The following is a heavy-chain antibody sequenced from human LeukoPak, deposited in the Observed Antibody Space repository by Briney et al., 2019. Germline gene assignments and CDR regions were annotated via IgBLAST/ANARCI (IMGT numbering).Heavy chain of an antibody. D-gene: IGHD6-13*01. V-gene: IGHV4-34*01. CDR3: ARTYGSSGLGYFDL. CDR1: GGSFSGYY. J-gene: IGHJ2*01. Sequence: PSETLSLTCAVYGGSFSGYYWTWIRQPPGKGLEWIGEINHSGTTNYSPSLKSQVTISVDTSKNQFSLRLSSVTAADTAVYYCARTYGSSGLGYFDLWGRGTLVTVSS. CDR2: INHSGTT.